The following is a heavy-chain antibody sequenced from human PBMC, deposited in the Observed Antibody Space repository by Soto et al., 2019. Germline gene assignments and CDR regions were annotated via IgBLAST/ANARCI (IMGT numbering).Heavy chain of an antibody. V-gene: IGHV3-73*01. CDR1: GFTFSGSA. D-gene: IGHD1-1*01. Sequence: EVQLVESGGGLVQPGGSLKLSCAASGFTFSGSAMHWVRQASGKGLEWVGRIRSKANSYATAYAASVKGRFTISRDDSKNTAYLQMNSLKTEDTAVYYCRRLNEKADYWGQGTLVTVSS. CDR3: RRLNEKADY. CDR2: IRSKANSYAT. J-gene: IGHJ4*02.